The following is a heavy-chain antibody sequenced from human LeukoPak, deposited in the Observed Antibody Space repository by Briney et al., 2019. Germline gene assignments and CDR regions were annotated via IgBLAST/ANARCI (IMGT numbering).Heavy chain of an antibody. CDR3: ARGYYDSSGYYDHFDY. D-gene: IGHD3-22*01. V-gene: IGHV5-51*01. J-gene: IGHJ4*02. CDR1: GYSFTSYS. CDR2: IYPGDSDT. Sequence: GESLKISCKGSGYSFTSYSIGWVRQMPGKGPEWMGIIYPGDSDTRYSPSFQGQVTISADKSISTAYLQWSSLKAPDTAMYYCARGYYDSSGYYDHFDYWGQGTLVTVSS.